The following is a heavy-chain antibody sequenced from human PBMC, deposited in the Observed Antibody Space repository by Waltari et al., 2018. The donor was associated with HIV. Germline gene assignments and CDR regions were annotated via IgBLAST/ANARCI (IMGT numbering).Heavy chain of an antibody. CDR3: AKTGYGDYGRDD. Sequence: QVQLVESGGGVVQPGRSLRLSCAASGFTFRSYGMHWVRPAPGKGLEWVAVISYDGSNKFYTDSVKGRFTISRDNSKNTLYLQMNSLRAEDTAVYYCAKTGYGDYGRDDWGQGTLVTVSS. CDR1: GFTFRSYG. V-gene: IGHV3-30*18. J-gene: IGHJ4*02. CDR2: ISYDGSNK. D-gene: IGHD4-17*01.